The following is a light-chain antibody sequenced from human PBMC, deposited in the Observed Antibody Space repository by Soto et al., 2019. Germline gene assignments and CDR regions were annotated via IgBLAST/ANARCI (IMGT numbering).Light chain of an antibody. J-gene: IGKJ4*01. CDR3: QQYDISPLT. CDR2: WAS. CDR1: RIVLYSANNRNY. Sequence: EILMTQSPDSLAVSLVERATINGKSSRIVLYSANNRNYLGWYQQKPGQPPKLLINWASTRESGVPDRFSGSGSGTDFTLTINSLQAEDVAVYYFQQYDISPLTFGGGTKVDIK. V-gene: IGKV4-1*01.